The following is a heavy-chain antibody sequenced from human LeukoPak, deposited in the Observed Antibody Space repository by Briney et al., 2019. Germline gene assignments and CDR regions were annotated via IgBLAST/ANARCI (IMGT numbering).Heavy chain of an antibody. CDR2: ISGSGDSA. CDR1: GFTFSSYG. Sequence: PGGSLRLSCAASGFTFSSYGMSWVRHAPGKGLEWVSAISGSGDSAYYADSVKGRFTISRDNAKNSLYLQMNSLRAEDTAVYYCARGGESYYGSGSHDYWGQGTLITVSS. J-gene: IGHJ4*02. CDR3: ARGGESYYGSGSHDY. D-gene: IGHD3-10*01. V-gene: IGHV3-23*01.